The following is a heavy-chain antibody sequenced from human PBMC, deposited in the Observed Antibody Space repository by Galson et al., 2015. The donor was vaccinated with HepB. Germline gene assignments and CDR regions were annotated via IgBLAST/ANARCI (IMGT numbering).Heavy chain of an antibody. CDR3: VKDKTRSGNYFWVFKN. CDR1: GFSFDDHA. D-gene: IGHD2-15*01. J-gene: IGHJ4*02. Sequence: SLRLSCAASGFSFDDHAMHWVRQAPGKGLEWVSGINWKSEIIGYGDSVRGRFTISRDNAKNSLFLQMSSLRPEDTAFYYCVKDKTRSGNYFWVFKNWGQGTLVTVSS. CDR2: INWKSEII. V-gene: IGHV3-9*01.